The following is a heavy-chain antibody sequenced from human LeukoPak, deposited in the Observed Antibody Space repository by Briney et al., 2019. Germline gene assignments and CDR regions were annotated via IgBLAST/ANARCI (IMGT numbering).Heavy chain of an antibody. V-gene: IGHV1-69*05. Sequence: SVKVSCKASGGTFSSYAISWVRQAPAQGLEWMGRIIPIFGTANYAQKFQGRVTITTDESTSTAYMDLSSLRSEDTAVYYCASGYYDILTGATWGQGTLVTVSS. CDR2: IIPIFGTA. CDR1: GGTFSSYA. D-gene: IGHD3-9*01. J-gene: IGHJ4*02. CDR3: ASGYYDILTGAT.